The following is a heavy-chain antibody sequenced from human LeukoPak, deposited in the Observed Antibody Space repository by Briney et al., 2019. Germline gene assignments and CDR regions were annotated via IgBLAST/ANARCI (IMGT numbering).Heavy chain of an antibody. J-gene: IGHJ4*02. V-gene: IGHV4-59*08. CDR3: ARHGGSRPPYFDY. CDR1: GGSISSYY. D-gene: IGHD1-26*01. Sequence: SETLSPTCAVSGGSISSYYWGWIRQPPGEQLEWIGYIYYSGNTNYNPSLESRVTISVDTSKNQFSLELTSVTAADTAVYYCARHGGSRPPYFDYWGQGTLITVSS. CDR2: IYYSGNT.